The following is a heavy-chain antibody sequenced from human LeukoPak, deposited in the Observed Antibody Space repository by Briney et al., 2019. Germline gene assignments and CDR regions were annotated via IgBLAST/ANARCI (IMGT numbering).Heavy chain of an antibody. Sequence: GGSLRLSCAASGFTFSSYDMHWVRQTPGRGLEWGSAIGIAGDTYYPDSVKGRFTISRENAKNSMYLQMNSLKDGDTAVYYCIRGGIQVSGIDAFDIWGQGTMVTVSS. CDR1: GFTFSSYD. V-gene: IGHV3-13*01. J-gene: IGHJ3*02. D-gene: IGHD5/OR15-5a*01. CDR2: IGIAGDT. CDR3: IRGGIQVSGIDAFDI.